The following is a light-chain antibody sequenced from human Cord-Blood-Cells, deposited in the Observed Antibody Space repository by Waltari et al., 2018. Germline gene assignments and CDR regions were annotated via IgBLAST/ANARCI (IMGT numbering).Light chain of an antibody. CDR1: SSNLGSNT. Sequence: QSVLTQPPSASGTPGQRVTISCSGSSSNLGSNTVNWYQQLPGTAPKLLIYSNNQWPSGVPDRFSGSKSGTSASLAISGLQSEDEADYYCAAWDDSLNGWVFGGGTKLTVL. CDR2: SNN. V-gene: IGLV1-44*01. CDR3: AAWDDSLNGWV. J-gene: IGLJ3*02.